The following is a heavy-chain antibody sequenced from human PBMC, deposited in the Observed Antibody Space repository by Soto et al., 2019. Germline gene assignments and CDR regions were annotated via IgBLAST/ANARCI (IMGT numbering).Heavy chain of an antibody. CDR1: GFSFGTHW. CDR2: ISPDGST. V-gene: IGHV3-74*01. CDR3: ARGPGSSSNSVRGCFDY. J-gene: IGHJ4*01. D-gene: IGHD6-19*01. Sequence: GGSLRLSCAASGFSFGTHWMHWFRQAPGKGLVWVSRISPDGSTTYAASVKGRFTISRDNAKNTLYLQVNSLRDEDTAVYFCARGPGSSSNSVRGCFDYWGLGTQVTVSP.